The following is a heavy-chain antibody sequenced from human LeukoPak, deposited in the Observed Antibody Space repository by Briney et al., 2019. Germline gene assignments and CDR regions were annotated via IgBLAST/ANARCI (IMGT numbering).Heavy chain of an antibody. D-gene: IGHD2-2*01. CDR1: GFTFSIYT. CDR2: IIGSGGRT. CDR3: ARDRSSTSPDV. V-gene: IGHV3-23*01. J-gene: IGHJ6*04. Sequence: GGSLRLSCATSGFTFSIYTMTWVRQAPGKGLEWVSTIIGSGGRTYNADSVKGRFTISRDNSKNTLYLQMNSLRAEDTAVYYCARDRSSTSPDVWGKGTTVTVSS.